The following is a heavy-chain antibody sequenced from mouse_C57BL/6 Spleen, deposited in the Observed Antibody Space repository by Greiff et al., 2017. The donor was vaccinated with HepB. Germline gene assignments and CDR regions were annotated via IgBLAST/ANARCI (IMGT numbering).Heavy chain of an antibody. CDR2: IDPENGDT. Sequence: VQLKQSGAELVRPGASVKLSCTASGFNIKDDYMHGVKQRPEQGLEWIGWIDPENGDTEYASKFQGKATITADTSSNTAYLQLSSLTSEDTAVYYCTHYYGSSDWYFDVCGTGTTVTVSS. D-gene: IGHD1-1*01. CDR1: GFNIKDDY. V-gene: IGHV14-4*01. J-gene: IGHJ1*03. CDR3: THYYGSSDWYFDV.